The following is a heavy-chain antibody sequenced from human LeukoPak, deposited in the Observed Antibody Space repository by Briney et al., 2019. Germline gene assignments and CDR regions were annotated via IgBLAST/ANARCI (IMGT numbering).Heavy chain of an antibody. CDR2: ISSSSTYI. CDR3: ARARDYGAFDI. J-gene: IGHJ3*02. CDR1: GFAFSSYT. D-gene: IGHD3-16*01. V-gene: IGHV3-21*01. Sequence: GGSLRLSCAASGFAFSSYTLNWVRQAPGKGLDWVSSISSSSTYIYYADSVKGRFTISRDNAKNSLYLQMNSLRAEDTAVYYCARARDYGAFDIWGQGTMVTVSS.